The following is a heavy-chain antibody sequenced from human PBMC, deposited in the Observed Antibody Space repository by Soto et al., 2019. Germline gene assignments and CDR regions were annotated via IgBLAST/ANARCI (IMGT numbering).Heavy chain of an antibody. J-gene: IGHJ4*02. CDR2: ISGSGGRS. D-gene: IGHD3-16*01. CDR3: AKAYFVWSSEQPYYFDY. CDR1: GFTFSNYA. V-gene: IGHV3-23*01. Sequence: EVQLLDSGGGLVQPGGSLRLSCAASGFTFSNYAMTWVRQGPGKGLEWGSGISGSGGRSYYAGSVKGRFTICRDNSKSTLYLQMYSLRAEDTAVYYCAKAYFVWSSEQPYYFDYWGQGTLVTVSS.